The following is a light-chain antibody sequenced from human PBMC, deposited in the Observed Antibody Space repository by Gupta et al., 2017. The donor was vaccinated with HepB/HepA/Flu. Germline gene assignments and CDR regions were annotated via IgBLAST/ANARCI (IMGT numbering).Light chain of an antibody. Sequence: DIQMTQSPSSVSASVGDRVKITCRASQGVYTWLAWYQQKPGKAPTLLIYAASTLQSGVPSRFGGSGSGTDFTLTISILQPEDFATYYCQQANSFPLTFGGGTKVEMK. J-gene: IGKJ4*01. CDR1: QGVYTW. CDR3: QQANSFPLT. V-gene: IGKV1-12*01. CDR2: AAS.